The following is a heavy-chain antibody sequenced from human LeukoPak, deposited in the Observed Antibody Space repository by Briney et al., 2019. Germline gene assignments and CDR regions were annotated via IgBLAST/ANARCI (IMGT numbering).Heavy chain of an antibody. CDR2: ISGSGGST. V-gene: IGHV3-23*01. CDR1: GITFSNYA. Sequence: GGSLRLSCVASGITFSNYAMSWVRQAPGKGLEWVSAISGSGGSTYYADSVKGRFTISRDNSKNTLYLQMNSLRAEDTAVYYCAKDKHIVVVTAIDWGQGTLVTVSS. J-gene: IGHJ4*02. CDR3: AKDKHIVVVTAID. D-gene: IGHD2-21*02.